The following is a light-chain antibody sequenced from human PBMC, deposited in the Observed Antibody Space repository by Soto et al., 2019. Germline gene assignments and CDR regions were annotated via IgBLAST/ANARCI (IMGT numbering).Light chain of an antibody. V-gene: IGKV4-1*01. CDR1: QSVLYSSNNKNY. Sequence: IVMTQSPDSLAVSLGERATINCKSSQSVLYSSNNKNYLAWYQQKPGQPPKLLIYWASTRESGVPDRFSGSGSGTDFTLTISGLQAEDVAVYYCQQYYVTPPITFGPGTNVDIK. CDR3: QQYYVTPPIT. CDR2: WAS. J-gene: IGKJ3*01.